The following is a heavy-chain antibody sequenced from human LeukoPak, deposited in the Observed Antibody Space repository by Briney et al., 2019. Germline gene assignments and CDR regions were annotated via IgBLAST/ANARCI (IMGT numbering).Heavy chain of an antibody. Sequence: GGSLRLSCAASGFTFSDHYMDWVRQAPGKGLEWVGRSRHKAKGYTTEYAASVRGRFTISRDDSQNSLYLQMNSLKTEDTAVYYCARLYSGSYYYCMGVWGQGTTVTISS. CDR3: ARLYSGSYYYCMGV. V-gene: IGHV3-72*01. D-gene: IGHD1-26*01. J-gene: IGHJ6*02. CDR1: GFTFSDHY. CDR2: SRHKAKGYTT.